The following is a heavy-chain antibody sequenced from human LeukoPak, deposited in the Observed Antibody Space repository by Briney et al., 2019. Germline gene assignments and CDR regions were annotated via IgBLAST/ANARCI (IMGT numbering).Heavy chain of an antibody. V-gene: IGHV4-59*12. CDR3: ARIKADSSGWYEIDY. J-gene: IGHJ4*02. CDR1: RSSMSGYY. D-gene: IGHD6-19*01. Sequence: SETLSLTCTVSRSSMSGYYWSWIRQPPGKGLEWIGYAFDSETTDYNPSLKSRVIISIDTSKNQFSLKLSSVTAADTAIYYCARIKADSSGWYEIDYWGQGTLVTVSS. CDR2: AFDSETT.